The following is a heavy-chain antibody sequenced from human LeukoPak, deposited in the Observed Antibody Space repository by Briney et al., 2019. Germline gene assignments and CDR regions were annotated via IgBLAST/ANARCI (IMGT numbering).Heavy chain of an antibody. J-gene: IGHJ4*02. D-gene: IGHD2-2*01. V-gene: IGHV1-8*03. Sequence: ASVKVSCKASGYTFTSYDIDWVRQASGQGLERMGWMSPNSGNTGYAQKFQGRVTITRNTSISTAYMELSSLRSEDTAVYYCARVPRYCSSTTCSTFDFWGQGTLVTVSS. CDR3: ARVPRYCSSTTCSTFDF. CDR2: MSPNSGNT. CDR1: GYTFTSYD.